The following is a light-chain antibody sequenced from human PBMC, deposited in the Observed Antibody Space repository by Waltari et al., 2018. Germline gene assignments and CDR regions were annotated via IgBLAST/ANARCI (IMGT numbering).Light chain of an antibody. J-gene: IGKJ1*01. CDR2: WAS. CDR3: QQFQSHLRT. Sequence: VLHSSNNKNYFAWYQQKPGQPPKLLIYWASTRKSGVPDRFSGSGSGTDFTLSISSLQAEDVAVYYCQQFQSHLRTFGQGTKVEIK. CDR1: VLHSSNNKNY. V-gene: IGKV4-1*01.